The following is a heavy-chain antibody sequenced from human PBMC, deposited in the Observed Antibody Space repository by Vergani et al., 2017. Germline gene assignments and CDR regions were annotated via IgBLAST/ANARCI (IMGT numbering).Heavy chain of an antibody. Sequence: QVQLVESGGGGVQSGRSLRLFCAASGFTFSSYGMHWVRQAPGKGLEWVAVISYDGSNKYYADSVKGRFTISRDNSKNTLYLQMNSMRAEDTAVYYCAKDGGSTSCCDYWGQGTLVTVSS. CDR3: AKDGGSTSCCDY. D-gene: IGHD2-2*01. V-gene: IGHV3-30*18. CDR1: GFTFSSYG. J-gene: IGHJ4*02. CDR2: ISYDGSNK.